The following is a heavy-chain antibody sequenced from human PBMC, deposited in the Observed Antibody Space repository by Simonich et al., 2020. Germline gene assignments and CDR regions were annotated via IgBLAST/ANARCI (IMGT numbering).Heavy chain of an antibody. V-gene: IGHV1-18*01. D-gene: IGHD2-15*01. CDR1: GYTFTSYG. CDR3: ARASRGTWWYYYFDY. J-gene: IGHJ4*02. Sequence: QVQLVQSGAEVKKPGASVKVSCKASGYTFTSYGISWVRQAPGQGLEWMGWINAYNGNTNYAQKLKGRVTMTTDTSTSTAYMELRSLRSDDTAVYYCARASRGTWWYYYFDYWGQGTLVTVSS. CDR2: INAYNGNT.